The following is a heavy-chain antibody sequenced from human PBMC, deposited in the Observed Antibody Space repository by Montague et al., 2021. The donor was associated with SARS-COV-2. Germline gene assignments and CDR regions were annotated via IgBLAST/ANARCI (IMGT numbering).Heavy chain of an antibody. CDR2: IYYTGNT. D-gene: IGHD3-22*01. CDR1: GGPITNNIDY. J-gene: IGHJ3*01. V-gene: IGHV4-39*02. CDR3: ARLKRYFDSSGTPSAFDF. Sequence: SETLSLTCTVSGGPITNNIDYWAWIRQPPGKGLEWIGSIYYTGNTYYNPSLKSRVTISVVTSKNHFTLKLSSVTAAETAVYYCARLKRYFDSSGTPSAFDFRGQGTKVTVSS.